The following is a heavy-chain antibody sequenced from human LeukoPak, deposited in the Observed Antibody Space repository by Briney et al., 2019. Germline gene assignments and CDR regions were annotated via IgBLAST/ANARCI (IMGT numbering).Heavy chain of an antibody. CDR1: GFTFNRYW. CDR2: IKQDGSEK. J-gene: IGHJ4*02. V-gene: IGHV3-7*01. Sequence: GGSLRLSCAASGFTFNRYWMSWVRQAPGKGLEWVANIKQDGSEKYYVDSVKGRFTIFRDNARNSLFLQMNSLRAEDTAVYYCARDDGSYSRSPGFDYWGQGTLVTVSS. CDR3: ARDDGSYSRSPGFDY. D-gene: IGHD1-26*01.